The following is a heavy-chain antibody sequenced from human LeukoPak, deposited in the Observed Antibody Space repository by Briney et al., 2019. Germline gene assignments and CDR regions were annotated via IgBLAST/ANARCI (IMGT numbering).Heavy chain of an antibody. J-gene: IGHJ3*02. Sequence: SETLSLTCNVSGDSISGYSWSWIRQPPGKGLEWIGNIYYGGSTSYNPSLKSRVTISIDTSNNLFSLHLRSVTAADTAVYYCARMFVVVRPDAFNIWGQGTMVTVSS. CDR3: ARMFVVVRPDAFNI. CDR2: IYYGGST. CDR1: GDSISGYS. D-gene: IGHD2-21*01. V-gene: IGHV4-59*01.